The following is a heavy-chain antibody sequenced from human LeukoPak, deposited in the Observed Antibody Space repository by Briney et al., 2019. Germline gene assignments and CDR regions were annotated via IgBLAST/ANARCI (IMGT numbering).Heavy chain of an antibody. Sequence: PGGSLRLSCAASGFTFSTYEMNWVRQAPGKGLEWVSYISKTGTTTYYADSVKGRFTISRDNVKNSLDLQMNSLRVEGTAVYYCARGNSIAVAGHFDYWGQGTLVTVSS. D-gene: IGHD6-19*01. V-gene: IGHV3-48*03. CDR3: ARGNSIAVAGHFDY. CDR2: ISKTGTTT. CDR1: GFTFSTYE. J-gene: IGHJ4*02.